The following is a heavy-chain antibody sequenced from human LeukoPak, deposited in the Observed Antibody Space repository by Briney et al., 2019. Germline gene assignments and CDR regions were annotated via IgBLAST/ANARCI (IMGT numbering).Heavy chain of an antibody. CDR3: ARVAHSYGYYYYYYMDV. V-gene: IGHV3-21*01. CDR2: ITRTSIYI. J-gene: IGHJ6*03. CDR1: GFIFSSYS. Sequence: GGSLRLSCAASGFIFSSYSMNWVRQAPGKGLEWVSSITRTSIYIYYADSVKGRFTVSRDNAKNSLYLQMNSLRAEDTAVYYCARVAHSYGYYYYYYMDVWGKGTTVTISS. D-gene: IGHD5-18*01.